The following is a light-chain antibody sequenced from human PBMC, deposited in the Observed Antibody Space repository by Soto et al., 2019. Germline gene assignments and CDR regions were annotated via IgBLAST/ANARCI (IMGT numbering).Light chain of an antibody. Sequence: EIVLTQSPATLSSSPGEPATLSCRASQYVGTRLAWYQHKPGQAPRLLIYYTSNRATGIPARFSGSGSGTDFTLTINSLAPEDFAIYYCHQRQSWPRTFGQGTKVEIK. J-gene: IGKJ1*01. CDR3: HQRQSWPRT. CDR2: YTS. CDR1: QYVGTR. V-gene: IGKV3-11*01.